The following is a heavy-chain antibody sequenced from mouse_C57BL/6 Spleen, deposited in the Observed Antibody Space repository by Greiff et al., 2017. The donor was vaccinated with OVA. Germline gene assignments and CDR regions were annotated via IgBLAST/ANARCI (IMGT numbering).Heavy chain of an antibody. V-gene: IGHV1-19*01. CDR3: ARLDYGSSYAYFDY. Sequence: EVQLQQSGPVLVKPGASVKMSCKASGYTFTDYYMNWVKQSHGKSLEWIGVINPYNGGSSYNQKFKGKATLTVDKSSSTAYMELNSLTSEDSAVYYCARLDYGSSYAYFDYWGQGTTLTVSS. J-gene: IGHJ2*01. CDR2: INPYNGGS. CDR1: GYTFTDYY. D-gene: IGHD1-1*01.